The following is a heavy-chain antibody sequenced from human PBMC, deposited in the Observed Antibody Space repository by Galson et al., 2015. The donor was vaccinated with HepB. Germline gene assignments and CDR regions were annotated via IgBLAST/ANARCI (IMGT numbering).Heavy chain of an antibody. CDR3: AKDFGGGTSIDY. J-gene: IGHJ4*02. V-gene: IGHV3-23*01. D-gene: IGHD4-23*01. CDR2: ISGSGDST. Sequence: SLRLSCAASGFTFSPYAMTWVRQAPGKGLEWVSSISGSGDSTYYADSVQGRLTTSSDNSKNILYLQMNSLRADDTAVYFCAKDFGGGTSIDYWGRGTLVAVSS. CDR1: GFTFSPYA.